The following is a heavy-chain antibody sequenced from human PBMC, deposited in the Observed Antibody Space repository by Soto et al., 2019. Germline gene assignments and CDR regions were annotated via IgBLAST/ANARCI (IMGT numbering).Heavy chain of an antibody. CDR1: GFTVSSNY. CDR3: ARETMVGYYDSSGYYYVGWRYFDY. V-gene: IGHV3-53*01. CDR2: IYSGGST. Sequence: PGGSLRLSCAASGFTVSSNYMSWVRQAPGKGLEWVSVIYSGGSTYYADSVKGRFTISRDNSKNTLYLQMNSLRAEDTAVYYCARETMVGYYDSSGYYYVGWRYFDYWGRGTLVTVSS. J-gene: IGHJ4*02. D-gene: IGHD3-22*01.